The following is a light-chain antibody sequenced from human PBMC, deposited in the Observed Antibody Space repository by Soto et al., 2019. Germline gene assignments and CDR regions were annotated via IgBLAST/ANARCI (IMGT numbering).Light chain of an antibody. V-gene: IGLV1-44*01. CDR2: RNN. CDR3: AAWDDSLDGGV. J-gene: IGLJ3*02. Sequence: QSVLTQPPSASGTPGQRVTISCSGSSSNIGSNSVNWYRQLPGTAPKLLIYRNNQRPSGVPDRFSGSKSGTSASLASSGLQSEDEADEYCAAWDDSLDGGVFGGGTQLTVL. CDR1: SSNIGSNS.